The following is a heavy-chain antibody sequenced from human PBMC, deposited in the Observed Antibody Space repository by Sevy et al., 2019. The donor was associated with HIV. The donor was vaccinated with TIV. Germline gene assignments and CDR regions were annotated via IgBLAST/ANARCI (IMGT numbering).Heavy chain of an antibody. Sequence: GGSLRLSCAASGFTLSIYSMNWVRQAPGKGLEWVSSISRSSSYIYYTDSVKGRFSISRDNAKNALFLQMNSLRAEDTAVYYCARSLGNYYGSGTYQEDWFDPWGQGTLVTVSS. D-gene: IGHD3-10*01. CDR1: GFTLSIYS. CDR3: ARSLGNYYGSGTYQEDWFDP. J-gene: IGHJ5*02. V-gene: IGHV3-21*01. CDR2: ISRSSSYI.